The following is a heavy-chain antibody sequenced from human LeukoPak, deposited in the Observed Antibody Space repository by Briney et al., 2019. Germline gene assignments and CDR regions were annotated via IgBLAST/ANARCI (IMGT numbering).Heavy chain of an antibody. V-gene: IGHV1-2*02. CDR2: INPNSGGT. Sequence: ASVKVSCKASGYTFTGYYMHWVRQAPGQGLEWMGWINPNSGGTNYAQKFQGRVTMTRDTSISTAYMELSRLRSEDTAVYYCARVLRYSSGGYGFDYWGQGTLVTVSS. CDR3: ARVLRYSSGGYGFDY. J-gene: IGHJ4*02. D-gene: IGHD6-19*01. CDR1: GYTFTGYY.